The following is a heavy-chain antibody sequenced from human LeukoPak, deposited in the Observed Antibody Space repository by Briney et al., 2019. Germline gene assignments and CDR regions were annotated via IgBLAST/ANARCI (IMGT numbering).Heavy chain of an antibody. J-gene: IGHJ4*02. CDR2: ISYDGSNK. CDR1: GFTFSSYA. CDR3: AREGADIVVVPAAIDLDY. V-gene: IGHV3-30*04. Sequence: GRSLRLSCAASGFTFSSYAMHWVRQAPGKGLEWVAVISYDGSNKYYADSVKGRFTTSRDNSKNTLYLQMNSLRAEDTAVYYCAREGADIVVVPAAIDLDYWGQGTLVTVSS. D-gene: IGHD2-2*02.